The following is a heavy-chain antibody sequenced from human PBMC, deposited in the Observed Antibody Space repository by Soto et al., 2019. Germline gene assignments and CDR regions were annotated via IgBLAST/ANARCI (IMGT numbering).Heavy chain of an antibody. D-gene: IGHD4-17*01. V-gene: IGHV3-23*01. CDR3: AHPRGYGVFDAYDI. Sequence: EVQLLESGGGLVQPGGSLRLSCAASGFTFSTYAMSWVRQAPGKGLEWVSAISASGHETFYADSVKGRFTISRDNSINMLYLQMNSLRTEDTAVYYCAHPRGYGVFDAYDIWGQGAMVTVSS. CDR2: ISASGHET. J-gene: IGHJ3*02. CDR1: GFTFSTYA.